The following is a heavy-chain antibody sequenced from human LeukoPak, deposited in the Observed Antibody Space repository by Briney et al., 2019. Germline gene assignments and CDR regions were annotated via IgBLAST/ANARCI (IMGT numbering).Heavy chain of an antibody. D-gene: IGHD3-10*01. Sequence: ASVKVSCKASGYTFTSYYMHWVRQAPGQGLEWMGIINPSGGSTSYAQKFQGRVTMTRDMSTSTVYMELSSLRSEDTAVYYCARDRGLMGFDYWGQGTLVTVSS. V-gene: IGHV1-46*01. CDR1: GYTFTSYY. CDR2: INPSGGST. J-gene: IGHJ4*02. CDR3: ARDRGLMGFDY.